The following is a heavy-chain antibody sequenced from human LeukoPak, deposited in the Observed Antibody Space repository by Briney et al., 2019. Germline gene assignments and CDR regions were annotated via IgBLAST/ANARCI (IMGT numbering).Heavy chain of an antibody. V-gene: IGHV3-23*01. J-gene: IGHJ4*02. CDR1: GFTFSTYA. CDR2: ISSSGGTT. CDR3: AKDRNAWPTNLYF. Sequence: PGGSLRLSCAASGFTFSTYAVNWVRQAPGKGLEWVSAISSSGGTTYYADSVKGRFSISRDNSKNTLYLRMNSLRAEDTAIYYCAKDRNAWPTNLYFWGEGTLLTVSA. D-gene: IGHD3-16*01.